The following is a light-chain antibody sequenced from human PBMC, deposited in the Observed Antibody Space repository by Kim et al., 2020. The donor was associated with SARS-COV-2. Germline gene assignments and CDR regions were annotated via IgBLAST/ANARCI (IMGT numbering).Light chain of an antibody. CDR3: CSYAGSGTSV. J-gene: IGLJ2*01. CDR1: SSDVGTHNL. V-gene: IGLV2-23*02. CDR2: EVT. Sequence: QLVLTQPASVSGSPRQSITISCTGTSSDVGTHNLVSWYQQHPGKAPKLIIYEVTKRPSGVSNRFSGSKSGNTASLTISGLQAEDEADYFCCSYAGSGTSVFGGGTQLTVL.